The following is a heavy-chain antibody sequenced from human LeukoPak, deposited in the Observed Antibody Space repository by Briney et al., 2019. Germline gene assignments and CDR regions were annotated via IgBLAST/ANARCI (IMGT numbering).Heavy chain of an antibody. CDR2: INHSGST. CDR3: AVTAGYYYDSSGYYH. Sequence: SETLSLTCAVYGGSFSGYYWSWIRQPPGKGLEWIGEINHSGSTSYNPSLKSRVTISVDTSKNQFSLKLSSVTAADTAVYYCAVTAGYYYDSSGYYHWGQGTLVTVSS. V-gene: IGHV4-34*01. CDR1: GGSFSGYY. D-gene: IGHD3-22*01. J-gene: IGHJ5*02.